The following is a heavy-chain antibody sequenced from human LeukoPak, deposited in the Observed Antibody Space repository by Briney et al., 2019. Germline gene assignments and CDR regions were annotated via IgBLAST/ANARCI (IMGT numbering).Heavy chain of an antibody. CDR3: ARAHNRGGRYCSGGSCYRFYRWFDP. D-gene: IGHD2-15*01. J-gene: IGHJ5*02. V-gene: IGHV1-8*01. CDR2: VSPNSGNA. CDR1: GYTFTSYD. Sequence: ASVKVSCKASGYTFTSYDINWVRQVTGQGLEWMGWVSPNSGNAGYAQNFQGRVTMTRDTSTNTAYMELTSLRSEDTAVYYCARAHNRGGRYCSGGSCYRFYRWFDPWGQGTLVTVSS.